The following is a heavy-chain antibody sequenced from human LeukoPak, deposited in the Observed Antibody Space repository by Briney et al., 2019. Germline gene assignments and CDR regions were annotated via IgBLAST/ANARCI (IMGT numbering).Heavy chain of an antibody. J-gene: IGHJ6*02. V-gene: IGHV4-59*01. CDR1: GGSISTYY. Sequence: SETLSLTCTVSGGSISTYYWSWIRQPPGKGLEWIAYIYYSGTTDYNPSLKSRVTITLDTSKNQFSLKLNSVTAADTAVYYCARSYDSRGYFYYGVDVWGQGTTVTVSS. CDR2: IYYSGTT. D-gene: IGHD3-22*01. CDR3: ARSYDSRGYFYYGVDV.